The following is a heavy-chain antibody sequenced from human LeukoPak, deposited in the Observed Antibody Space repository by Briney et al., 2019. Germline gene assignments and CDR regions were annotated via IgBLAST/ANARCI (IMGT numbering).Heavy chain of an antibody. J-gene: IGHJ2*01. V-gene: IGHV3-21*04. Sequence: GGSLRLSCTTFGFAFSSYSMNWVRQAPGKGLEWVSSIAPSGGSIFYADSGKGRFSISRDNAKNTLFLQRYSLGAEDTGVYYCARLAGSRSPWYLDLWGRGTLVTVSS. CDR2: IAPSGGSI. CDR1: GFAFSSYS. D-gene: IGHD6-19*01. CDR3: ARLAGSRSPWYLDL.